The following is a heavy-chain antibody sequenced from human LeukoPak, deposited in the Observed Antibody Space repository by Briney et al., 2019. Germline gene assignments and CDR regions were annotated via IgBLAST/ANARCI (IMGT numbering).Heavy chain of an antibody. CDR3: ARGPYSGSYYFDY. D-gene: IGHD1-26*01. J-gene: IGHJ4*02. V-gene: IGHV3-21*01. CDR1: GFTFSSYS. Sequence: GGSLRLSCAASGFTFSSYSMNWVRQAPGKGLEWDSSISSSSSDIYYADSVKGRFTISRDNAKNSLYLQMNSLRAEDTAVYYCARGPYSGSYYFDYWGQGTLVTVSS. CDR2: ISSSSSDI.